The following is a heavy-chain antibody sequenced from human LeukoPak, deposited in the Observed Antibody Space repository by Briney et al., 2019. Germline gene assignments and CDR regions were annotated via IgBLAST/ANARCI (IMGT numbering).Heavy chain of an antibody. J-gene: IGHJ4*02. CDR2: IYYSGST. CDR1: GGSISSSSYY. V-gene: IGHV4-39*01. CDR3: ARPAITGVIFGVAHRGYFDY. D-gene: IGHD3-3*01. Sequence: SETLSLTCTVSGGSISSSSYYWGWIRQPPGKGLEWIGSIYYSGSTYYNPSLKSRVTISVDTSKNQFSLKLSSVTAADTAVYYCARPAITGVIFGVAHRGYFDYWGQGTLVTVSS.